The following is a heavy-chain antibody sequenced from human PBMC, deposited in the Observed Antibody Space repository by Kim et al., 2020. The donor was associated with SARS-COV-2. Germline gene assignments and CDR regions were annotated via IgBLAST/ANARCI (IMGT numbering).Heavy chain of an antibody. Sequence: YADSGQRRITISRDNSKNSLYMQMNSLRTEDTALYYCAKGTYIASRPGHPWGQGTLVTVSS. CDR3: AKGTYIASRPGHP. J-gene: IGHJ5*02. V-gene: IGHV3-43*01. D-gene: IGHD6-13*01.